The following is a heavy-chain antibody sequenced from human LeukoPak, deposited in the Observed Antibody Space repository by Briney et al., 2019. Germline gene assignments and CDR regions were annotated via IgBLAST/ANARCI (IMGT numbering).Heavy chain of an antibody. D-gene: IGHD1-26*01. CDR3: AHLVWEYVGGLDV. CDR1: GFIFRNYG. V-gene: IGHV3-23*05. CDR2: IYTNGNT. J-gene: IGHJ6*02. Sequence: GGSLRLSCAASGFIFRNYGMNWVRQAPGKGLEWVSGIYTNGNTRYADSVRGRLTISRDNSKNTLYLQMHSLRVDDTAVYYCAHLVWEYVGGLDVWGQGTTVTVSS.